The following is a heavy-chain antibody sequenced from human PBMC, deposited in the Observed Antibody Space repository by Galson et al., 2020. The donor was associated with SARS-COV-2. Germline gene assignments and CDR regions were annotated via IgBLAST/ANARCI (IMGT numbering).Heavy chain of an antibody. CDR2: ITYSGST. CDR3: ARDPAPLYGDNYYYGMDV. CDR1: DVSMTSYY. J-gene: IGHJ6*02. D-gene: IGHD2-21*01. Sequence: ETSETLSHTCCVSDVSMTSYYWRWIRQPPGKGLEWIGYITYSGSTNYNPSLRSRVTMLVDLSKNQFSLKLSSVTAADTAVYYCARDPAPLYGDNYYYGMDVWGRGTTVTVSS. V-gene: IGHV4-59*01.